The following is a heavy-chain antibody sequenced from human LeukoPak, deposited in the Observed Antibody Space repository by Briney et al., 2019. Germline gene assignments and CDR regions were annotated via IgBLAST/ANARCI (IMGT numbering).Heavy chain of an antibody. D-gene: IGHD6-13*01. CDR1: GGSIINTY. CDR3: ARHAESSSSWYVPVY. V-gene: IGHV4-59*01. CDR2: FFYTGSS. Sequence: PSETLFLTCIVSGGSIINTYWSWIRQAPGKGLEWIGYFFYTGSSTYNPSLKSRVTISLDTSKNHISLKLTSVTAADTAVYYCARHAESSSSWYVPVYWGQGTLVTVSS. J-gene: IGHJ4*02.